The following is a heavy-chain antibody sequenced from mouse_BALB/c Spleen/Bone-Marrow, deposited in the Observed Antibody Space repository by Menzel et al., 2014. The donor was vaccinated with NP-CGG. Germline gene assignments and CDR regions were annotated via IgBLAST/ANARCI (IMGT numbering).Heavy chain of an antibody. V-gene: IGHV1-5*01. J-gene: IGHJ3*01. D-gene: IGHD2-10*02. CDR2: VYPGNSDT. CDR3: TFLVKEDFAY. CDR1: GYSSTSYW. Sequence: EVQLQQSGTVLARPGASVKMSCKASGYSSTSYWMYWVKQRPGQGLEWIGAVYPGNSDTTYNQKFKGKAKLTAVTSASTAYMELSSLTNEDSAVYYCTFLVKEDFAYWGRGTLVTVSA.